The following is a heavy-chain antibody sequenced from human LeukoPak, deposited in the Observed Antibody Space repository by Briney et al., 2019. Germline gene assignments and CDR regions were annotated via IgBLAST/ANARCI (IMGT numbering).Heavy chain of an antibody. CDR1: GYTFTSYQ. V-gene: IGHV1-46*01. J-gene: IGHJ4*02. CDR2: INPSGGST. Sequence: GASVKVSCKASGYTFTSYQMHWVRQAPGQGLEWMGIINPSGGSTIYAQEFQGRVTMTRDTSTSTVSMELSSLRYEDTAIYYCASRVSFSFDYWGQGPLVTVSS. CDR3: ASRVSFSFDY. D-gene: IGHD6-6*01.